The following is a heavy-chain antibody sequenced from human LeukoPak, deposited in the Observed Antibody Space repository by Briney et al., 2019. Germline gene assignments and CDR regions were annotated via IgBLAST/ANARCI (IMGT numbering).Heavy chain of an antibody. J-gene: IGHJ3*02. CDR1: GYTLTELS. CDR2: INPNSGGT. V-gene: IGHV1-2*02. D-gene: IGHD2-8*02. CDR3: ASLGDWWAFDI. Sequence: ASVKVSCKVSGYTLTELSVHWVRQAPGQGLEWMGWINPNSGGTNYAQKFQGRVTMTRDTSISTAYMELSRLGSDDTAVYYCASLGDWWAFDIWGQGTMVTVSS.